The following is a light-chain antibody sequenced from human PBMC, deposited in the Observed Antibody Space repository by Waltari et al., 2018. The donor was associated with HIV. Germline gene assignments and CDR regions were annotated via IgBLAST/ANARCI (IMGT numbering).Light chain of an antibody. J-gene: IGLJ3*02. CDR3: AAWDDSLNGRV. Sequence: QSVLTQPPSASGTPGQRVTISCSGSSSNIGSNTVNWYQQLPGTAPKLLIYSNNQRTSGVPDRCSGSKSGTSAALAISGLQSEDEADYDCAAWDDSLNGRVFGGGTKLTVL. CDR2: SNN. V-gene: IGLV1-44*01. CDR1: SSNIGSNT.